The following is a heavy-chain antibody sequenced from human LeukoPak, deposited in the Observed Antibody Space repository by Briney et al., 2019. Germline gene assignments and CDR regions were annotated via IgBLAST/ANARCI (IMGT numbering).Heavy chain of an antibody. V-gene: IGHV4-39*07. J-gene: IGHJ4*02. CDR3: ARDRGYSYGYFYY. CDR2: IYYSGST. CDR1: GVSTSSSSYY. Sequence: SETLSVTSTVPGVSTSSSSYYWGCIRQPPRNGLEWIGCIYYSGSTYYNTSLKSRVTISVDTSKNQFSLKLRSVTAADTAVYYCARDRGYSYGYFYYWGQGTLVTVSS. D-gene: IGHD5-18*01.